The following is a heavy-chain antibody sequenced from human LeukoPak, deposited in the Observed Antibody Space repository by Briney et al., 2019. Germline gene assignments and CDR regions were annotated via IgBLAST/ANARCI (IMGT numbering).Heavy chain of an antibody. CDR1: GGTFSSYA. CDR3: ARDWMTAMGTFDY. CDR2: ISGYNGRT. V-gene: IGHV1-18*01. Sequence: ASVKVSCKASGGTFSSYAISWVRQAPGQGLEWMGWISGYNGRTNYAQKLQGRVTMTTDTSTSTAYMELRSLRSDDTAVYYCARDWMTAMGTFDYWGQGTLVTVSS. D-gene: IGHD5-18*01. J-gene: IGHJ4*02.